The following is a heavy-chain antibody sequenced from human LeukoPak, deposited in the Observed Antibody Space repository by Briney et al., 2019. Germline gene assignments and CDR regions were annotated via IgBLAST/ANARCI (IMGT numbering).Heavy chain of an antibody. CDR1: GFTFSSYA. V-gene: IGHV3-23*01. CDR2: ISGSGGST. D-gene: IGHD6-19*01. Sequence: GGSLTLSCAASGFTFSSYAMSWVRQAPGKGLEWVSAISGSGGSTSYADSVKGRFTISRDNSKNTLYLQMNSLRAEDTAVYYCAKPGIAVAGTGDWGQGTLVTVSS. J-gene: IGHJ4*02. CDR3: AKPGIAVAGTGD.